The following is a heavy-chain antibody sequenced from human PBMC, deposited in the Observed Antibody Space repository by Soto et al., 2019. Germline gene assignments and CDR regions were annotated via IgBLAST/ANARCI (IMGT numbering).Heavy chain of an antibody. D-gene: IGHD1-26*01. Sequence: DVQLLESGGGLVQSGGSLRLSCAASGFTFATYAMSWFRQAPGKGLEWVSAVSGDGGATFYADSVEGRFTISRDNSKNTLFLQMYNLRVEDMAIYYCARDGTGVSFDIWGQGTMVAVSS. CDR1: GFTFATYA. CDR2: VSGDGGAT. CDR3: ARDGTGVSFDI. J-gene: IGHJ3*02. V-gene: IGHV3-23*01.